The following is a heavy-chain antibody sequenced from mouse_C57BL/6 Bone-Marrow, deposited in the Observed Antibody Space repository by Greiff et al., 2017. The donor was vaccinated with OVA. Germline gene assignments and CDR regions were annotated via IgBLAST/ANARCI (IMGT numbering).Heavy chain of an antibody. J-gene: IGHJ1*03. CDR3: VRHDVYLYFDV. CDR1: GFSFNTYA. CDR2: IRSKSNNYAT. V-gene: IGHV10-1*01. D-gene: IGHD2-3*01. Sequence: EVKLMESGGGLVQPKGSLKLSCAASGFSFNTYAMNWVRQAPGKGLEWVARIRSKSNNYATYYADSVKDRFTISRDDSESMLYLQMNNLKTEDTAMYYCVRHDVYLYFDVWGTGTTVTVSS.